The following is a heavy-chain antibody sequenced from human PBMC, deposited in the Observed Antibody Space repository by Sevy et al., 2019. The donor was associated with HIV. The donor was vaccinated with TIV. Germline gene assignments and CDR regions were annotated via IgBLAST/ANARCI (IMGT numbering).Heavy chain of an antibody. CDR3: TRLQVVPAARYYYGMDV. D-gene: IGHD2-2*01. J-gene: IGHJ6*02. CDR1: GFTFSGSA. V-gene: IGHV3-73*01. Sequence: GGSLRLSCAASGFTFSGSAMHRVRQASGKGLEWVGRIRSKANSYATAYAASVKGRFTISRDDSKNTAYLQMNSLKTEDTAVYYCTRLQVVPAARYYYGMDVWGQGTTVTVSS. CDR2: IRSKANSYAT.